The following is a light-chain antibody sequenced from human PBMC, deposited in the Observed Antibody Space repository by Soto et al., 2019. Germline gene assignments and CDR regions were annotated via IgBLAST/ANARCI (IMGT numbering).Light chain of an antibody. CDR1: QSVTSY. CDR2: DAS. CDR3: QQRSNWPT. V-gene: IGKV3-11*01. J-gene: IGKJ5*01. Sequence: DIILTQSPSTLSVSPGERATITGRASQSVTSYLAWYQQKPGQAPRLLIYDASNRATGIPARFSGSGSGTDFTLTISSLEPEDFAVYYCQQRSNWPTFGQGTRLENK.